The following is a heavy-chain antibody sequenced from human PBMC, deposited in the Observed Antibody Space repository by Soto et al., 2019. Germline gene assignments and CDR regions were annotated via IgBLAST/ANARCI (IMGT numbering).Heavy chain of an antibody. Sequence: EVQLLESGGGLVQPGGSLRLSCAASGFTFSSYAMSWVRQAPGKGLEWVSAISGSGGSTYYADSVKGRFTISRDNSKNTLYLQMNSLRAEDTAVYYCAKVLWVTAILGGPFDYWGQGTLVTVSS. J-gene: IGHJ4*02. CDR2: ISGSGGST. CDR3: AKVLWVTAILGGPFDY. CDR1: GFTFSSYA. D-gene: IGHD2-21*02. V-gene: IGHV3-23*01.